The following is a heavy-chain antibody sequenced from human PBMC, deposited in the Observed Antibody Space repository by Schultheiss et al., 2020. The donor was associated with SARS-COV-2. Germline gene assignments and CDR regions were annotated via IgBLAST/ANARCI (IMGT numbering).Heavy chain of an antibody. CDR3: AKALRITIFGVVTTFDY. CDR2: ISSSGSTI. J-gene: IGHJ4*02. Sequence: GGSLRLSCAASGFTFSDYYMSWIRQAPGKGLEWVSYISSSGSTIYYADSVKGRFTISRDNAKNSLYLQMNSLRAEDTAVYYCAKALRITIFGVVTTFDYWGQGTLVTVSS. CDR1: GFTFSDYY. D-gene: IGHD3-3*01. V-gene: IGHV3-11*01.